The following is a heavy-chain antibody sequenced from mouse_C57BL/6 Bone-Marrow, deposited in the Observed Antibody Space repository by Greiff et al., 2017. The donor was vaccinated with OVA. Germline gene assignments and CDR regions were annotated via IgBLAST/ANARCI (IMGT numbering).Heavy chain of an antibody. CDR1: GYSFTGYY. CDR2: INPSTGGT. V-gene: IGHV1-42*01. D-gene: IGHD2-1*01. Sequence: EVQLQQSGPELVKPGASVKISCKASGYSFTGYYMNWVKQSPEKSLEWIGEINPSTGGTTYNQKFKAKATLTVDKSSSTAYMQLKSLTSEDSAVYFCAREGDYGKWYFDVWGTGTTVTVSS. J-gene: IGHJ1*03. CDR3: AREGDYGKWYFDV.